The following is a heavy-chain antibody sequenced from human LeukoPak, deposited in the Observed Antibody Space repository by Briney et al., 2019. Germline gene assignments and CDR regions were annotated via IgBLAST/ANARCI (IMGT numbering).Heavy chain of an antibody. CDR3: ARGDFWSGYYTGLY. CDR2: IYSGGST. CDR1: GFTVTTNY. D-gene: IGHD3-3*01. V-gene: IGHV3-53*04. Sequence: GGSLRLSCAASGFTVTTNYMSWVRQAPGKGLEWVSVIYSGGSTYYADSMKGRFTISRHNSKNTLYLQMDSLRDEDTAVYYCARGDFWSGYYTGLYWGQGTLVTVSS. J-gene: IGHJ4*02.